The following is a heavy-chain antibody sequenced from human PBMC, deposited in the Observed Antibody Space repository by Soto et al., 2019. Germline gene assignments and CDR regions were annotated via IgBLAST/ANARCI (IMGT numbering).Heavy chain of an antibody. D-gene: IGHD6-13*01. J-gene: IGHJ4*02. CDR1: GCTFTSYD. CDR2: MNPNSGNT. CDR3: ARERAAAGFDY. V-gene: IGHV1-8*01. Sequence: QVQLVQSGAEVKKPGASVKVSCKASGCTFTSYDINWVRQATGQGLEWMGWMNPNSGNTGYAQEFQGRVTMTRNTSISTAYMDLSSLRSDDTAVYYCARERAAAGFDYWGQGTLVTVSS.